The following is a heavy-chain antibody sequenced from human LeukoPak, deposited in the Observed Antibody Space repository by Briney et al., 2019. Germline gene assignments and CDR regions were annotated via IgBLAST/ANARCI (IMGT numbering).Heavy chain of an antibody. Sequence: SQTLSLTCAISGDSVSSNSAAWNWIRQSPSRGLEWLGRTYYRSKWYNDYAVSVKSRIPINPDTSKNQFSLQLNSVTPEDTAVYYCARATGQEEWLSWGIFDYWGQGTLVTVSS. V-gene: IGHV6-1*01. D-gene: IGHD6-19*01. CDR3: ARATGQEEWLSWGIFDY. CDR1: GDSVSSNSAA. CDR2: TYYRSKWYN. J-gene: IGHJ4*02.